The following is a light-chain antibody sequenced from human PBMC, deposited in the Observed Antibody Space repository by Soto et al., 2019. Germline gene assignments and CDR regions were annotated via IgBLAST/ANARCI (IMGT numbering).Light chain of an antibody. CDR1: QSISSW. CDR2: KAS. J-gene: IGKJ1*01. V-gene: IGKV1-5*03. Sequence: IQMTQSPSTLSASVGDRFTLTSRASQSISSWLAWYQQKPGKAPKLLIYKASSLESGVPSRFSGSGSGTEFTLTISSLQPDDFATYYCQQYNSYSWTFGQGTKVDIK. CDR3: QQYNSYSWT.